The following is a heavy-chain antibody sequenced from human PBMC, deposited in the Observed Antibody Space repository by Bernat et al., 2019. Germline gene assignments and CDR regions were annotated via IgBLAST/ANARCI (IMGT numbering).Heavy chain of an antibody. CDR3: ARSPRTGDVDY. CDR1: GFTFSVSW. CDR2: INQDGSEK. V-gene: IGHV3-7*03. D-gene: IGHD7-27*01. J-gene: IGHJ4*02. Sequence: EVQLVESGGGLVQPGGSLRLSCSASGFTFSVSWMSWVRQAPVKGLEWLANINQDGSEKYYVTSVRGRLTISRDNAKNSLSLQMNSLRADDTAVYYCARSPRTGDVDYWGQGTLVTVSS.